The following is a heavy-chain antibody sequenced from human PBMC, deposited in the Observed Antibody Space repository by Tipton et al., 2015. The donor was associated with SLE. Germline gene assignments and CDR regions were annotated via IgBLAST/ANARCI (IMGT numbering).Heavy chain of an antibody. Sequence: SLRLSCEASGFTFSSYGMHWVRQAPGMGLEWVAVVWFDGSNQYYTDSVKGRFTISRDNSKNTLYLQMNSLRAEDTAVYYCARDSSSGYDYWGQGTLVTVSS. CDR1: GFTFSSYG. J-gene: IGHJ4*02. CDR2: VWFDGSNQ. D-gene: IGHD6-19*01. V-gene: IGHV3-33*08. CDR3: ARDSSSGYDY.